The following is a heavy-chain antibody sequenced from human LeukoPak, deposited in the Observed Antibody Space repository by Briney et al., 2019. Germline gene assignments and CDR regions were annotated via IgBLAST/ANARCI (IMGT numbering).Heavy chain of an antibody. Sequence: AGGSLRLSCAASGFTISSYSMNWVRQAPGKGLEWVSYIGSSSGTVSYADSVKGRFTISRDNAKNSLYLQMNSLRAEDTAVYYCARDRLFYSNYYYGMDVWGQGTTVTVSS. CDR2: IGSSSGTV. V-gene: IGHV3-48*01. CDR1: GFTISSYS. D-gene: IGHD2-21*01. CDR3: ARDRLFYSNYYYGMDV. J-gene: IGHJ6*02.